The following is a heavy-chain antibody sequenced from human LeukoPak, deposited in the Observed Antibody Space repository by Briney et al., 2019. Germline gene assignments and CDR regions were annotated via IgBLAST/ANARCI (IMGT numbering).Heavy chain of an antibody. CDR2: MNPHSGET. V-gene: IGHV1-2*02. CDR1: GYRFTAYP. D-gene: IGHD2-2*03. CDR3: ARGMDDEAFQN. Sequence: GASVKVCCKTSGYRFTAYPLHWVRQAPGQGLEWLGWMNPHSGETSNAQKFQGRVTMTRDTSISVAYMELSSLRSDDTAVYYCARGMDDEAFQNWGQGTLVTVSS. J-gene: IGHJ1*01.